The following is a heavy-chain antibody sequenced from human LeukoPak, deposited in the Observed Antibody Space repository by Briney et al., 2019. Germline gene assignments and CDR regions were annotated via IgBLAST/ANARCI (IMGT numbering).Heavy chain of an antibody. V-gene: IGHV4-39*01. J-gene: IGHJ4*02. CDR3: ARQPPRYYYDSSSYRSHFDY. D-gene: IGHD3-22*01. Sequence: PSETLSLTCTVSGGSINSNYYYWGWIRQPPGKGLEWIVSIDYSGSTYYNTSLKSRVTISVDTSKNQFSLKMSSVTAADTALYYCARQPPRYYYDSSSYRSHFDYWGQGTLVTVSS. CDR2: IDYSGST. CDR1: GGSINSNYYY.